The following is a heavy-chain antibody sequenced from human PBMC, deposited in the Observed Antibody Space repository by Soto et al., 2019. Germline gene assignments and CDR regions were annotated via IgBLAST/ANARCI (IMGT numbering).Heavy chain of an antibody. J-gene: IGHJ4*02. CDR1: SYIFTSCG. D-gene: IGHD4-17*01. Sequence: QAHLVQYGPEVKKPGASVKVSCKGSSYIFTSCGIAWVRQAPGQGLEWMGWISAHNGNTEYAQKFQGRVTVTRDTSTSTAYLELRSLRSDDTALYYCARGRYGDYWGQGALVTVSS. CDR2: ISAHNGNT. CDR3: ARGRYGDY. V-gene: IGHV1-18*01.